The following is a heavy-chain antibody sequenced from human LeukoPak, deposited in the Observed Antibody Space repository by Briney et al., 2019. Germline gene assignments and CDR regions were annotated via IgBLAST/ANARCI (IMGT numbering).Heavy chain of an antibody. CDR1: GYTLTELS. CDR2: FDPEDGET. D-gene: IGHD3-22*01. V-gene: IGHV1-24*01. J-gene: IGHJ6*03. CDR3: VRVIGAPNYYYYMDV. Sequence: ASVKVSCKVSGYTLTELSMHWVRQAPGKGLEWMGGFDPEDGETIYAQKFQGRVTMTEDTSTDTAYMELSSLRSEDTAVYYCVRVIGAPNYYYYMDVWGKGTTVTVSS.